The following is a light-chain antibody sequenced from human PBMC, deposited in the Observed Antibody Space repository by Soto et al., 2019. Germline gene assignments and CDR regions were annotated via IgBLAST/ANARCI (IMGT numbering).Light chain of an antibody. V-gene: IGLV2-23*01. CDR3: CSYAGSSLYV. CDR1: SGDVGSYNL. CDR2: EGS. Sequence: QSALTQPASVSGSPGQSITISCTGTSGDVGSYNLVSWYQQHPGKAPKLMIYEGSKRPSGVSNRFSGSKSGNTASLTISGLQAEDEADYYCCSYAGSSLYVFXTGTKVTVL. J-gene: IGLJ1*01.